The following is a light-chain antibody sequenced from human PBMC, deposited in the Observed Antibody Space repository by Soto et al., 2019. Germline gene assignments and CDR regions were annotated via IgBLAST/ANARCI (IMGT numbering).Light chain of an antibody. V-gene: IGKV2-28*01. Sequence: DVVMTQSPLSLPVPPGEPASISCRSSQPLLHSNGFNYLDWYLQRPGQSPQLLIFLGSTRASGVPDSFSGSGSGTDFTLKISRVEAEDVGVYYCMQALKSPSTFGQGTQLEIK. CDR1: QPLLHSNGFNY. J-gene: IGKJ2*02. CDR2: LGS. CDR3: MQALKSPST.